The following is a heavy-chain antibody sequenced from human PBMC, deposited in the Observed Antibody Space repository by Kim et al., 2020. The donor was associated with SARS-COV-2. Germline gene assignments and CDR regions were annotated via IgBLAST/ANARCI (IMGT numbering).Heavy chain of an antibody. D-gene: IGHD2-21*02. V-gene: IGHV4-59*13. Sequence: SETLSLTCTVSGASINNYYWSWIRQPPGKGLEWIGYVYYTGSTNYNPSLKSRVTISIDMSKNQFSLKLSSVTAADTAVYYCARGYVTDSRFLVPYWGQGTLVTVSS. CDR1: GASINNYY. J-gene: IGHJ4*02. CDR3: ARGYVTDSRFLVPY. CDR2: VYYTGST.